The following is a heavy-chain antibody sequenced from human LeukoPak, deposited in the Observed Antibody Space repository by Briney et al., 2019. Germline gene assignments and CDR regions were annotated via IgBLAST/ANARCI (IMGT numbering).Heavy chain of an antibody. V-gene: IGHV1-69*13. Sequence: GASVKDSCKASGGTFSSYAISWVRQAPGDGLEWMGGIIPIFGTANYAQKFQGRVTITADESTSTAYMELSSLRSEDTAVYYCAREVAAAGYNWFDPRGQGTLVTVSS. CDR2: IIPIFGTA. CDR3: AREVAAAGYNWFDP. J-gene: IGHJ5*02. CDR1: GGTFSSYA. D-gene: IGHD6-13*01.